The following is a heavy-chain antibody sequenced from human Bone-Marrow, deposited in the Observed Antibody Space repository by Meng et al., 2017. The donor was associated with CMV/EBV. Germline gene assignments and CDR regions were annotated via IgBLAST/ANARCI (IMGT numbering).Heavy chain of an antibody. CDR3: AREWGSCDFWSGYYKASHGDY. V-gene: IGHV3-7*01. CDR2: IKQDGSEK. CDR1: GCTYDDYA. J-gene: IGHJ4*02. D-gene: IGHD3-3*01. Sequence: GEYLKISCAGSGCTYDDYAMHWVRQAPGKGLEWVANIKQDGSEKYYVDSVKGRFTISRDNAKISLYLQMNSLRAEDTAVYYCAREWGSCDFWSGYYKASHGDYWGQGTLVTVSS.